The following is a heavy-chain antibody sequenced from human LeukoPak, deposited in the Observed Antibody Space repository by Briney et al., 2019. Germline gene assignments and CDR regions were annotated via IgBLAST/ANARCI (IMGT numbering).Heavy chain of an antibody. J-gene: IGHJ4*02. Sequence: GASVKVSCKVSGHTLAELSMHWVRQAPGKGLEWMGWINPNSGGTNYVQKFQGWVTMTRDTSINTAYMELSRLTSDDTAVYYCARANFLYCSSTSCLFDYWGQGTLVTVSS. V-gene: IGHV1-2*04. CDR2: INPNSGGT. CDR1: GHTLAELS. CDR3: ARANFLYCSSTSCLFDY. D-gene: IGHD2-2*01.